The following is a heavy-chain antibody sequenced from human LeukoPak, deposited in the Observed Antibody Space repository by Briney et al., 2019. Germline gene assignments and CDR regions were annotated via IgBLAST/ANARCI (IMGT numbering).Heavy chain of an antibody. Sequence: PGGSLRLSCAASGFTFSSYEMNWVRQAPGKGLEWVAVISYDGSNKYYADSVKGRFTISRDNSKNTLYLQMNSLRAEDTAVYYCAREVVAAMYYFDYWGQGTLVTVSS. CDR1: GFTFSSYE. V-gene: IGHV3-30*03. J-gene: IGHJ4*02. CDR3: AREVVAAMYYFDY. D-gene: IGHD2-15*01. CDR2: ISYDGSNK.